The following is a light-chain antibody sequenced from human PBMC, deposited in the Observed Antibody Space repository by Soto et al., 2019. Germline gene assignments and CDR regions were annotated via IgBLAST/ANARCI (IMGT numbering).Light chain of an antibody. CDR1: SGYNTYA. CDR3: QTWGTGSWV. J-gene: IGLJ3*02. CDR2: LNSDGSH. Sequence: QSVLTQSPSASASLGASVKLTCTLSSGYNTYAIAWHQQQPEKGPRYLMKLNSDGSHSKGDGIPDRFSGSSSGAERYLTIPSLQSEDEADYYCQTWGTGSWVFGGGTKLTVL. V-gene: IGLV4-69*01.